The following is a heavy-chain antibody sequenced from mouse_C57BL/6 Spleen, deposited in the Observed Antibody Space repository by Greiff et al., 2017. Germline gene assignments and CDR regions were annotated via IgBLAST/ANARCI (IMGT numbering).Heavy chain of an antibody. CDR3: ARGDDGQKGAMDY. V-gene: IGHV1-69*01. D-gene: IGHD2-3*01. CDR1: GYTFTSYW. J-gene: IGHJ4*01. Sequence: QVHVKQPGAELVMPGASVKLSCKASGYTFTSYWMHWVKQRPGQGLEWIGEIDPSDSYTNYNQKFKGKSTLTVDKSSSTAYMQLSSLTSEDSAVYYCARGDDGQKGAMDYWGQGTSVTVSS. CDR2: IDPSDSYT.